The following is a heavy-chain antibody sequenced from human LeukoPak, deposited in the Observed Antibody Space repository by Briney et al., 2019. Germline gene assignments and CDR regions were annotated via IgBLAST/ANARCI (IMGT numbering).Heavy chain of an antibody. V-gene: IGHV5-51*01. CDR3: ARLTGTQYYFDY. J-gene: IGHJ4*02. CDR1: GYSFPTYW. CDR2: IYPADSDT. Sequence: GESLQISCQGSGYSFPTYWIGWVRQMPGKGLEWMGIIYPADSDTRYSPSFQGQVTISADKSITTAYLQWTSLKASDTAMYYCARLTGTQYYFDYWGQGALVTVSS. D-gene: IGHD2-8*02.